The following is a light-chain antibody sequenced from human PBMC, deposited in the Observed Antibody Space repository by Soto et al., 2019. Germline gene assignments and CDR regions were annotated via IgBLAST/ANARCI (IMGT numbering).Light chain of an antibody. CDR1: QSVASN. Sequence: ELVMTHSPASLSVSPGDGATLSCRASQSVASNVAWYQQKPGQGPRLLIHGASTRAVGVPARFSGSGSGTDFSLTISSLQSEDFAVYYCQQYHNWPPQYTFGQGTKLQIK. CDR3: QQYHNWPPQYT. CDR2: GAS. J-gene: IGKJ2*01. V-gene: IGKV3-15*01.